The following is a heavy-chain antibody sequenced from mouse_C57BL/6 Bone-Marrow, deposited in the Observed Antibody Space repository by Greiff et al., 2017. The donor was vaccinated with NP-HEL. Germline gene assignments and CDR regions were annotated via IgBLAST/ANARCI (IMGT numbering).Heavy chain of an antibody. CDR3: ARHEGYYGSSYGYFDV. CDR2: ISNGGGST. D-gene: IGHD1-1*01. J-gene: IGHJ1*03. CDR1: GFTFSDYY. Sequence: EVKLVESGGGLVQPGGSLTLSCAASGFTFSDYYMYWVRQTPEKRLEWVAYISNGGGSTYYPDTVKGRFTISRDNAKNTLYLQMSRLKSEDTAMYYCARHEGYYGSSYGYFDVWGTGTTVTVSS. V-gene: IGHV5-12*01.